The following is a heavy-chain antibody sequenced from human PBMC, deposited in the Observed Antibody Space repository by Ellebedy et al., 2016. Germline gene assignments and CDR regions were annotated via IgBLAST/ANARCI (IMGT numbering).Heavy chain of an antibody. CDR2: IYPGDFRP. Sequence: GGSLRLXCAVSGLPFSTFFMSWVRQAPGKGLEWVGYIYPGDFRPRYSPSFQDHVTIPADTSTSTAFLQWRSLRASDTAKYYCARADVDLTLGGVDTPAQYFDLWGRGTLVTVSS. CDR3: ARADVDLTLGGVDTPAQYFDL. D-gene: IGHD3-16*01. CDR1: GLPFSTFF. V-gene: IGHV5-51*01. J-gene: IGHJ2*01.